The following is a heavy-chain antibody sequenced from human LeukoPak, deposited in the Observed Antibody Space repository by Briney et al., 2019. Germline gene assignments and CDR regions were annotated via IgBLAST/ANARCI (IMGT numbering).Heavy chain of an antibody. V-gene: IGHV6-1*01. CDR1: GDSVSSNSAA. Sequence: SQTLSLTCAISGDSVSSNSAAWNWIRQSPSRGLEWLGRTYYRSKWYNDYAVSVKSRITINPDTSKNQFSLQLNSVTPEDTAMYYCARVAYYGSGSYYNPRWFDPWGQGTLVTVSS. J-gene: IGHJ5*02. D-gene: IGHD3-10*01. CDR3: ARVAYYGSGSYYNPRWFDP. CDR2: TYYRSKWYN.